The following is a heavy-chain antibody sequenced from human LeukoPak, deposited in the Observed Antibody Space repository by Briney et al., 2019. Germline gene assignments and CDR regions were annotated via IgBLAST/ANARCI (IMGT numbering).Heavy chain of an antibody. D-gene: IGHD2-15*01. Sequence: PGGSLRLSCAASGFTFSSYWMHWVRQAPGKGLVWVSRINADGSSPTYADSVKGRFTISRDNRKNLLHLQMNSLRPDDSAVYYCVKDLGSAITSALALDVWGQGTTVTVSS. CDR2: INADGSSP. CDR3: VKDLGSAITSALALDV. J-gene: IGHJ6*02. V-gene: IGHV3-74*01. CDR1: GFTFSSYW.